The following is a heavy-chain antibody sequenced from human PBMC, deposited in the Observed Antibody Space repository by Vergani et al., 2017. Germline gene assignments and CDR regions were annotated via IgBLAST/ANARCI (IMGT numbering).Heavy chain of an antibody. V-gene: IGHV3-48*03. J-gene: IGHJ4*02. CDR2: ISSSGSTI. Sequence: EVQLVESGGGLVQPGGSLRLSCAASGFTFSSYEMNWVRQAPGKGLEWVSYISSSGSTIYYADSVKGRFTISRDNSKNTLYLQMNSLRAEDTAVYYCARDRLSAFDYWGQGTLVTVSS. CDR1: GFTFSSYE. CDR3: ARDRLSAFDY.